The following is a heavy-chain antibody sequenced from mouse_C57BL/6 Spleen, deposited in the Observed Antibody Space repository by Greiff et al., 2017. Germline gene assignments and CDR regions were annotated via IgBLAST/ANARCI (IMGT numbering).Heavy chain of an antibody. CDR1: GYAFSSSW. CDR3: ARDLYGSSYGY. Sequence: VQLQQSGPELVKPGASVKISCKASGYAFSSSWMNWVKQRPGKGLEWIGRIYPGDGDTNYNGKFKGKAALTADKSSSTAYMQLSSLTSEDSAVYFCARDLYGSSYGYWGQGTTLTVAS. J-gene: IGHJ2*01. V-gene: IGHV1-82*01. D-gene: IGHD1-1*01. CDR2: IYPGDGDT.